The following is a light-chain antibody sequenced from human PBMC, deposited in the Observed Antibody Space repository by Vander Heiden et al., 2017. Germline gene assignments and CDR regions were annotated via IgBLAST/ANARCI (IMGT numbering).Light chain of an antibody. CDR1: SSNIGKNT. CDR2: GDN. J-gene: IGLJ3*02. CDR3: AVWDDSLNGWV. V-gene: IGLV1-44*01. Sequence: QSVLTQAPSASGTPGQRVTVSCSGSSSNIGKNTVNWYQQLPGTAPKLVIYGDNHRPSGVPGRFSGSKSGTSGSLAISGLQSEDEADYYCAVWDDSLNGWVFGGGTKLTVL.